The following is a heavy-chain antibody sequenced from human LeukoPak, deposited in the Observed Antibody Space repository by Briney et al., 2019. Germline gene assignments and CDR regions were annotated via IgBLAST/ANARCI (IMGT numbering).Heavy chain of an antibody. CDR2: IKQDGSEK. J-gene: IGHJ4*02. Sequence: GGSLRLSCAAFGFTLSSYWMSWVRQAPGKGLEWEANIKQDGSEKYYVDSVKGRFTISRDTAKNSLSLQMNSLRAEDTAVYYCARDRYWGSGYYDNDYWGQGTLVTVSS. D-gene: IGHD3-22*01. CDR3: ARDRYWGSGYYDNDY. V-gene: IGHV3-7*01. CDR1: GFTLSSYW.